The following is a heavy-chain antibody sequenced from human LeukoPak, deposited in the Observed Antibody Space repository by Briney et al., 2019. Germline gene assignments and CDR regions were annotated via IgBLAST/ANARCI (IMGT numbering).Heavy chain of an antibody. D-gene: IGHD3-22*01. J-gene: IGHJ4*02. Sequence: GGSLRLSCAASGFTFSSYAMHWVRQAPGKGLEWVAVISYDGSNKYYADSVKGRFTIFRDNSKNTLYLQMNSLRAEDTAVYYCARGYYDTIYWGQGTLVTVSS. V-gene: IGHV3-30-3*01. CDR3: ARGYYDTIY. CDR2: ISYDGSNK. CDR1: GFTFSSYA.